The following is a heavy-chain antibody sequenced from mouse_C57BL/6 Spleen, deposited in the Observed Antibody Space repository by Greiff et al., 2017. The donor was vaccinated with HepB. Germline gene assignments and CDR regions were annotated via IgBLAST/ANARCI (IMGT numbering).Heavy chain of an antibody. CDR3: AGYYGSSYEGFDY. CDR2: IYPGSGST. V-gene: IGHV1-55*01. Sequence: VQLQQSGAELVKPGASVKMSCKASGYTFTSYWITWVKQRPGQGLEWIGDIYPGSGSTNYNEKFKSKATLTVDTSSSTAYMQLSSLTSEDSAVYYCAGYYGSSYEGFDYWGQGTTLTVSS. CDR1: GYTFTSYW. J-gene: IGHJ2*01. D-gene: IGHD1-1*01.